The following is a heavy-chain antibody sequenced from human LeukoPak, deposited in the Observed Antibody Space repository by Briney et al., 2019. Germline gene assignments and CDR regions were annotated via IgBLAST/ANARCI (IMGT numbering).Heavy chain of an antibody. CDR3: ARDHLGLEAFDS. CDR1: GGSISSYY. Sequence: SETLSLTCSVSGGSISSYYWSWIRQPPGKGLEWIGYIYYSGRTSYNPSLKSRVTISIDTSRNQFSLQLNSVTPEDTAVYYCARDHLGLEAFDSWGQGTLVTVSS. D-gene: IGHD1-1*01. CDR2: IYYSGRT. J-gene: IGHJ4*02. V-gene: IGHV4-59*12.